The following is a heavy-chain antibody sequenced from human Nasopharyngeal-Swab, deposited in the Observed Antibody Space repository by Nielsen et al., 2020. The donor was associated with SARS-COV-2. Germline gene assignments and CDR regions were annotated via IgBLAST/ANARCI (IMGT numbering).Heavy chain of an antibody. Sequence: SETLSLTCAVYGGSFSGHQWSWVRQPPGKGLEWIGEVSHGGGTNYNPSLKSRVTISVDTSKNQFSLKLSSVTAADTAVYYCARQGKIAARRGYYYYYYYMDVWGKGTTVTVSS. CDR3: ARQGKIAARRGYYYYYYYMDV. D-gene: IGHD6-6*01. CDR1: GGSFSGHQ. CDR2: VSHGGGT. V-gene: IGHV4-34*01. J-gene: IGHJ6*03.